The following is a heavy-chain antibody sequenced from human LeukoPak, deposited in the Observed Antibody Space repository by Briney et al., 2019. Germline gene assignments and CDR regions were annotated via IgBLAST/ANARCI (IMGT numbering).Heavy chain of an antibody. V-gene: IGHV1-2*02. D-gene: IGHD3-3*01. CDR1: GYTFTGYY. CDR3: ARVDDFWSGSYYFDY. CDR2: INPNSGGT. J-gene: IGHJ4*02. Sequence: ASVKVSCKASGYTFTGYYMHWVRQAPGQGLEWMGWINPNSGGTKYAQKFQGRVTMTSDASISTAYMELSSLRSEDTAVYYCARVDDFWSGSYYFDYWGQGTLVTVSS.